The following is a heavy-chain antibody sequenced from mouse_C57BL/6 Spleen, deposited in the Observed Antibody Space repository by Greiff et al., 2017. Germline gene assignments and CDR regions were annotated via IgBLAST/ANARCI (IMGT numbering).Heavy chain of an antibody. CDR1: GYTFTSYW. CDR2: IHPNSGST. CDR3: ARRGVVATDYFDD. D-gene: IGHD1-1*01. Sequence: QVQLQQPGAELVKPGASVKLSCKASGYTFTSYWMHWVKQRPGQGLEWIGMIHPNSGSTNYNEKFKSKATLTVDKSSSTAYMQLSSLTSEDSAVYYCARRGVVATDYFDDWGQGTTLTVSS. V-gene: IGHV1-64*01. J-gene: IGHJ2*01.